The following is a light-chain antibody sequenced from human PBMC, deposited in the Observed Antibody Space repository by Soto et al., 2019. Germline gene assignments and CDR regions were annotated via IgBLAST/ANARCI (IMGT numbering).Light chain of an antibody. CDR1: QSFSSY. V-gene: IGKV3-11*01. CDR3: QQRSNWPPALT. J-gene: IGKJ4*01. Sequence: EIVLKQSPATLSLSPGERATLSCRDSQSFSSYLAWYQQKPGQALRLLIYDASNRATGIPARFSGSGSGTDFTLTISSLEPEDFAVYYCQQRSNWPPALTFGGGTKVDIK. CDR2: DAS.